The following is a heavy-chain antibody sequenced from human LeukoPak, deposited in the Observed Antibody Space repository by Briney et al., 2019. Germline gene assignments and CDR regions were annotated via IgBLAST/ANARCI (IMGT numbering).Heavy chain of an antibody. CDR3: ARSHIAAAGRLFDY. CDR1: GFTFSSYW. CDR2: IKQDGSEK. D-gene: IGHD6-13*01. Sequence: SGGSLRLSCAASGFTFSSYWMHWVRQAPGKGLEWVANIKQDGSEKYYVDSVKGRFTISRDNAKNSLYLQMNSLRAEDTAVYYCARSHIAAAGRLFDYWGQGTLVTVSS. J-gene: IGHJ4*02. V-gene: IGHV3-7*01.